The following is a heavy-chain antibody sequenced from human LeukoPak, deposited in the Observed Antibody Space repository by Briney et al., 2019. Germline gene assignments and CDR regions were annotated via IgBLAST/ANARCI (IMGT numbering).Heavy chain of an antibody. CDR1: GFTFSNYA. CDR3: SKWGDYDVLTGYYDSDF. D-gene: IGHD3-9*01. Sequence: GGSLRLSCAASGFTFSNYAMSWVRQAPGKGLEWVSAIFGSGGSTYYADSVKGRFTISRDNSKNTLSLQMNSLRVEDTALYYCSKWGDYDVLTGYYDSDFWGQGTLVTVSS. J-gene: IGHJ4*02. V-gene: IGHV3-23*01. CDR2: IFGSGGST.